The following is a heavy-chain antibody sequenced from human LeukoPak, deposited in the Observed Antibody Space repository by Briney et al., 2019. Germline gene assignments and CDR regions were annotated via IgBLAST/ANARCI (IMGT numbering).Heavy chain of an antibody. J-gene: IGHJ5*02. D-gene: IGHD5-12*01. CDR2: INPNSGGT. CDR3: ARGSGYDYNWFDP. V-gene: IGHV1-2*02. Sequence: ASVKVSCKLSGYTSTKYYVHWVRQAPGQRLKWMGWINPNSGGTDYAQKFQGRVNMTRDTSISTAYMELSRLTSDDTAVYYCARGSGYDYNWFDPWGQGTLGIVSS. CDR1: GYTSTKYY.